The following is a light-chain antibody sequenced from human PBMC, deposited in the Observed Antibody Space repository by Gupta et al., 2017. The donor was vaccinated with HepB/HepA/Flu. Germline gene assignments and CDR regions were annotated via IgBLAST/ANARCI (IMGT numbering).Light chain of an antibody. Sequence: EIVFTQSPGTLSLSPGERATLSCRASQSVSSSYLAWYQQKPGQAPRLLIYGASRTATGIPERFSGSGSGTDFTLTISILDPEDFAAYYSQEDSSSPDTFGHGTNVDIK. CDR3: QEDSSSPDT. CDR2: GAS. V-gene: IGKV3-20*01. CDR1: QSVSSSY. J-gene: IGKJ3*01.